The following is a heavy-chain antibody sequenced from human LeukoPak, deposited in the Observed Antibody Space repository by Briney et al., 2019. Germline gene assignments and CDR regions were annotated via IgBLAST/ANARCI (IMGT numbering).Heavy chain of an antibody. D-gene: IGHD3-10*01. CDR1: GFTFSSYS. J-gene: IGHJ4*02. CDR2: ISSSSSYI. V-gene: IGHV3-21*01. Sequence: PGGSLRLSCAASGFTFSSYSMNWVRQAPGKGLEWVSSISSSSSYIYYADSVKGRFTISRDNAKNSLYLQMNSLRAEDTAVYYCARDRVSGSGXIDXXGQGTLVTVX. CDR3: ARDRVSGSGXIDX.